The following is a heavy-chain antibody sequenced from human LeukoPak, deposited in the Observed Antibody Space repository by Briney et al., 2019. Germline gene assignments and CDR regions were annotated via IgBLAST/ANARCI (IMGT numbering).Heavy chain of an antibody. D-gene: IGHD1-26*01. CDR2: IYYSGST. CDR3: TNLREEYFDI. J-gene: IGHJ2*01. CDR1: GGSISSYY. Sequence: KPSETLSLTCTVSGGSISSYYWSWIRQPPGKGLEWIGYIYYSGSTNYNPSLKSRVTISVDTSKNQFSLKLSSVTAADTAVYYCTNLREEYFDIWGRGTLVTVSP. V-gene: IGHV4-59*08.